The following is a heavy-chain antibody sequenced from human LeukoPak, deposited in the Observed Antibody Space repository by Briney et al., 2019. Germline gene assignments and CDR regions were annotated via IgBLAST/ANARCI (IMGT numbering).Heavy chain of an antibody. CDR1: GGTFSSYA. CDR3: ASDILTGNYYYYGMDV. Sequence: ASVKVSSKASGGTFSSYAISWVRQAPGQGLEWMGGIIPIFGTANYAQKFQGRVTITADESTSTAYMELSSLRSEDTAVYYCASDILTGNYYYYGMDVWGKGTTVTVSS. CDR2: IIPIFGTA. J-gene: IGHJ6*04. D-gene: IGHD3-9*01. V-gene: IGHV1-69*13.